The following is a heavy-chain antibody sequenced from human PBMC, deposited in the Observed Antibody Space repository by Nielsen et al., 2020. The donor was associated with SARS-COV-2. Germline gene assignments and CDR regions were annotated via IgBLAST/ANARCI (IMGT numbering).Heavy chain of an antibody. CDR3: AREGVQLWGVDY. D-gene: IGHD5-18*01. CDR2: IYYSGST. J-gene: IGHJ4*02. CDR1: DGSISSSTYY. Sequence: SETLSLTCIVSDGSISSSTYYWGWISQPPGKGLEWIGSIYYSGSTYYNPSLKSRVTISVDTSKNQFSLKLSSVTAADTAVYYCAREGVQLWGVDYWGQGTLVTVSS. V-gene: IGHV4-39*02.